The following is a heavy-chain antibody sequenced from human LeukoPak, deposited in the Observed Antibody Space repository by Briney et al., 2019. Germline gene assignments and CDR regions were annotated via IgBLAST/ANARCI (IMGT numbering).Heavy chain of an antibody. D-gene: IGHD4/OR15-4a*01. CDR3: ARQTLPVLDAFDI. CDR1: GGSISSSSYY. V-gene: IGHV4-39*01. J-gene: IGHJ3*02. Sequence: SETLSLTCTVSGGSISSSSYYWGWIRQPPGKGLEWIGSIYYSGSTYYNPSLKSRVTISVDTSKNQFSLKLSSVTAADTAVYYCARQTLPVLDAFDIWGQGTMVTVSS. CDR2: IYYSGST.